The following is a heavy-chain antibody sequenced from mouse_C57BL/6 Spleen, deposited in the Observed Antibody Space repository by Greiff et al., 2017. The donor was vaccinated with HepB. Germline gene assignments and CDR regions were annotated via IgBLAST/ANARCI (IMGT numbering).Heavy chain of an antibody. Sequence: EVQLQQSGAELVRPGASVKLSCTASGFNIKDYYMHWVKQRPEQGLEWIGRIDPEDGDTEYAPKFQGKATMTADTSSNTAYLQLSSLTSEDTAVYYCTTSYYSNRGGYFDVWGTGTTVTVSA. CDR2: IDPEDGDT. CDR3: TTSYYSNRGGYFDV. D-gene: IGHD2-5*01. CDR1: GFNIKDYY. J-gene: IGHJ1*03. V-gene: IGHV14-1*01.